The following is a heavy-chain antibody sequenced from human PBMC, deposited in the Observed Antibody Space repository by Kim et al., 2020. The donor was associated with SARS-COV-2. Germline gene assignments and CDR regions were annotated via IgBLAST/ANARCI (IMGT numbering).Heavy chain of an antibody. Sequence: ASVKVSCKASGYTFTSYAMHWVRQAPGQRLEWMGWINAGNGNTKYSQKFQGRVTITRDTSASTAYMELSSLRSEDTAVYYCARVQSSSPKPRWYYGMDVWGQGTTVTVSS. V-gene: IGHV1-3*01. D-gene: IGHD6-13*01. J-gene: IGHJ6*02. CDR1: GYTFTSYA. CDR2: INAGNGNT. CDR3: ARVQSSSPKPRWYYGMDV.